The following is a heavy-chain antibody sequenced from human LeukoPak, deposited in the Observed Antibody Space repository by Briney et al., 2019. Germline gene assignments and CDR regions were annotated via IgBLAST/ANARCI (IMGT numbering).Heavy chain of an antibody. CDR1: GFIFSDYW. CDR3: ARDGTAAGLYFDL. D-gene: IGHD6-13*01. J-gene: IGHJ4*01. CDR2: IRQDGSEK. Sequence: PGGSLRLSCAASGFIFSDYWVNWVRQAPGKGLEWVASIRQDGSEKTYVDSVKGRFTISRDNTKNSLYLQVSSLTAEDTAVYYCARDGTAAGLYFDLWGQGTLVTVSS. V-gene: IGHV3-7*01.